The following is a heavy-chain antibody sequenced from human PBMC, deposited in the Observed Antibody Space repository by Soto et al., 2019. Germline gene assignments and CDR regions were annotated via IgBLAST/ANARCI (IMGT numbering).Heavy chain of an antibody. CDR3: ARVPASDSSGYYWGRTNWFHP. J-gene: IGHJ5*02. Sequence: PGGSLRLSCAASGFTFSSYSMNWVRQAPGKGLEWVSYISSSSSTIYYADSVKGRFTISRDNAKNSLYLQMNSLRAEDTAVYYCARVPASDSSGYYWGRTNWFHPWGQGTLVTVSS. V-gene: IGHV3-48*01. CDR1: GFTFSSYS. D-gene: IGHD3-22*01. CDR2: ISSSSSTI.